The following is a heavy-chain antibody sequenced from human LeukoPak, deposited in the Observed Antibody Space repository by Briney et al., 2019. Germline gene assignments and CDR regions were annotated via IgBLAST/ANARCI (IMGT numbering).Heavy chain of an antibody. CDR2: IIPIFGTA. D-gene: IGHD1-14*01. V-gene: IGHV1-69*05. CDR3: ARVSHRGAFDI. Sequence: SVKVSCKASGYTFTGYYMHWVRQAPGQGLEWMGRIIPIFGTANYAQKFQGRVTITTDESTSTAYMELSSLRSEDTAVYYCARVSHRGAFDIWGQGTMVTVSS. CDR1: GYTFTGYY. J-gene: IGHJ3*02.